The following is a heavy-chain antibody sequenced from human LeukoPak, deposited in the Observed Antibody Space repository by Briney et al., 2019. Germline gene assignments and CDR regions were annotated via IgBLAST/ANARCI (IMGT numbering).Heavy chain of an antibody. CDR1: GFTFSSYG. Sequence: GGSLRLSCAASGFTFSSYGMHWVRQAPGKGLEWVAFIRYDGSNKYYADSVKGRFTISRDNSKNTLYLQMNSLRAEDTAVYYCAKDGLVPAAPGWFDPWGQGTLVTVSS. CDR2: IRYDGSNK. J-gene: IGHJ5*02. D-gene: IGHD2-2*01. CDR3: AKDGLVPAAPGWFDP. V-gene: IGHV3-30*02.